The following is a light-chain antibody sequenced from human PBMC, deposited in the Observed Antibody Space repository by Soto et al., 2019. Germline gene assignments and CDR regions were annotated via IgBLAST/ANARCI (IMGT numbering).Light chain of an antibody. CDR2: AAS. CDR3: QNYNSAPQT. CDR1: QHINYD. Sequence: DIQMTQSPSSLSASVGDRVTITCRASQHINYDLAWYQQRPGTAPKLLIYAASTLQSGVPSRFSGSRSETDFTLTINGLQPEYVATYYCQNYNSAPQTFGQGTKVEIK. V-gene: IGKV1-27*01. J-gene: IGKJ1*01.